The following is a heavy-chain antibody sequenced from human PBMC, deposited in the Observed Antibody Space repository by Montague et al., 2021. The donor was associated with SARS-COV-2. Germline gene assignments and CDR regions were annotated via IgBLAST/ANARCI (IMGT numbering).Heavy chain of an antibody. V-gene: IGHV4-59*01. J-gene: IGHJ6*02. D-gene: IGHD3-10*01. CDR3: AREAVGRGVRTRMTGSWGENEFYDLDV. CDR2: IYNGGST. Sequence: SETLSLTCTVSGGSISNYYWSWIRQPPGKGLEWIGYIYNGGSTNYNPSLRSRVTISVDTSKNQFSLRLSSVTAADTAVYYCAREAVGRGVRTRMTGSWGENEFYDLDVWGQGTPVTVSS. CDR1: GGSISNYY.